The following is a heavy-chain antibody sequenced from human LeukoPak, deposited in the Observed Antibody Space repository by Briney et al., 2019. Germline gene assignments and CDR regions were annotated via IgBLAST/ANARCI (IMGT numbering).Heavy chain of an antibody. CDR2: MSYEETYK. J-gene: IGHJ5*02. V-gene: IGHV3-30-3*01. CDR3: ARDFGVIRRS. CDR1: GFSVRDYA. D-gene: IGHD3-3*01. Sequence: GGSLRLSCAASGFSVRDYAMHWVRQAPGKGLECVAVMSYEETYKNYAEAVKGRFTISRDDSKNTLFLQMSSLRPEDTAVYYCARDFGVIRRSWGQGTLVSVSS.